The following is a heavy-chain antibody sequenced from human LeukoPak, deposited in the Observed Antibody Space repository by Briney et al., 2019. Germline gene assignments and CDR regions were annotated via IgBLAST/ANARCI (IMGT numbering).Heavy chain of an antibody. J-gene: IGHJ4*02. D-gene: IGHD3-10*01. CDR1: GFTFSSYA. CDR2: ISGSGGST. Sequence: GGSLRLSCAASGFTFSSYAMSWVRQAPGKGLEGVSAISGSGGSTYYADSVNGRFTISRDNSKNTLYLQMNSLRAEDTAVYYCAKDSEYYYGSGSSYYWGQGTLVTVSS. V-gene: IGHV3-23*01. CDR3: AKDSEYYYGSGSSYY.